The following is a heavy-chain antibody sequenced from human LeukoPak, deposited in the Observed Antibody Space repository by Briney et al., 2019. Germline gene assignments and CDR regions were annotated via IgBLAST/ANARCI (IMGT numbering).Heavy chain of an antibody. CDR3: ARGLRLGELSFRPAFDI. J-gene: IGHJ3*02. Sequence: GRPLRLSCAASGFTFSSYAMHWVRQAPGKGLEWVAVISYDGSNKYYADSVKGRFTISRENSKNTLYLQMNSLRAEDTAVYYCARGLRLGELSFRPAFDIWGQGTMVTVSS. CDR2: ISYDGSNK. CDR1: GFTFSSYA. V-gene: IGHV3-30*04. D-gene: IGHD3-16*02.